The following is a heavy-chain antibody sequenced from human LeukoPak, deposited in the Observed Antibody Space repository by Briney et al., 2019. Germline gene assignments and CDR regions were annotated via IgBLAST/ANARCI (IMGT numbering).Heavy chain of an antibody. CDR3: ASGEKRGYSGYDWYYGMDV. V-gene: IGHV3-48*04. CDR1: GFTFSSYS. J-gene: IGHJ6*02. Sequence: GGSLRLSCAASGFTFSSYSMNGVRQAPGKGLEWVSYISSSSSTIYYADSVKGRFTISRDNAKNSLYLQMNSLRAEDTAVYYCASGEKRGYSGYDWYYGMDVWGQGTTVTVSS. CDR2: ISSSSSTI. D-gene: IGHD5-12*01.